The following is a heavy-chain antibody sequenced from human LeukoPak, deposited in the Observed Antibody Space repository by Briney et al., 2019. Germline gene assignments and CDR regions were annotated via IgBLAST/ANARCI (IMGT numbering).Heavy chain of an antibody. Sequence: GGSLRLSCAASEFTFSSYGMHWVRQAPGKGLEWVAFIRYDGSNKYYADSVKGRFTISRDNAKNSLFLQMNSLRAEDTALYYCARDRGGRYMYLQHWGQGTLVTVSS. J-gene: IGHJ1*01. D-gene: IGHD1-26*01. CDR1: EFTFSSYG. CDR3: ARDRGGRYMYLQH. V-gene: IGHV3-30*02. CDR2: IRYDGSNK.